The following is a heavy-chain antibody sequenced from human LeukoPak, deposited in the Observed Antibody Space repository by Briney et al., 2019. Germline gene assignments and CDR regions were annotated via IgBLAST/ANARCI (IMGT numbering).Heavy chain of an antibody. CDR2: ISPYNENR. D-gene: IGHD3-22*01. V-gene: IGHV1-18*01. J-gene: IGHJ4*02. CDR3: ARAKSSYYYDSSGQGRGFDY. Sequence: ASVKVSCKASGYTFIRNGISWVRQAPGQGLEWMGWISPYNENRKYLQKLQGRVTMTTDTSTRKAYMELRSLRSDDTAVYYCARAKSSYYYDSSGQGRGFDYWGQGTLVTVSS. CDR1: GYTFIRNG.